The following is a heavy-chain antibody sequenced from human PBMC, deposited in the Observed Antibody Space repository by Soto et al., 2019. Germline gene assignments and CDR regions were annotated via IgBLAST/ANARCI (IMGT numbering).Heavy chain of an antibody. V-gene: IGHV1-18*01. CDR2: VSAYSGNT. Sequence: QVQLVQSGAEVKKPGASVKVSCKASGYTFTRNGISWVRQAPGQGLEWMGWVSAYSGNTKYAQKFQGRVTMTTDTSTSTAYMEVRSLRSDDTAVYYCARETDYNSGWFDFWGQGTLVTVSS. D-gene: IGHD6-19*01. CDR3: ARETDYNSGWFDF. J-gene: IGHJ5*01. CDR1: GYTFTRNG.